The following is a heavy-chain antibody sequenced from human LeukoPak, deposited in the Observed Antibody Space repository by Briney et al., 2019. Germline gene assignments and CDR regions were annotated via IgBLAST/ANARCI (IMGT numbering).Heavy chain of an antibody. Sequence: GGSLRLSCAASGFDFSSNWMHWVRHAPGQGLVWVSRIKGDGISTNYADSVKGRFTISRDNSKNTLYLQMNSLRADDTAVYYCARHLYFSGWLFFDYWGQGTQVTVSS. J-gene: IGHJ4*02. CDR3: ARHLYFSGWLFFDY. CDR2: IKGDGIST. V-gene: IGHV3-74*01. D-gene: IGHD6-19*01. CDR1: GFDFSSNW.